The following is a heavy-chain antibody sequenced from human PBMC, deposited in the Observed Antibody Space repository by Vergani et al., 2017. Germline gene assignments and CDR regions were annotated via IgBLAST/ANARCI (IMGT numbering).Heavy chain of an antibody. J-gene: IGHJ6*02. V-gene: IGHV1-18*01. CDR3: ARDSLRGRCYYYGMDV. D-gene: IGHD4-17*01. CDR2: ISAYIANT. CDR1: GYTFTSYG. Sequence: QVQLVQSGAEVKKPGASVKVSCKASGYTFTSYGITWVRQAPGQGLEWMGWISAYIANTNYAQNLQGRVTMTTDTSTSTVHMELRSLRSDDTAVYYWARDSLRGRCYYYGMDVWGQGTMVTVSS.